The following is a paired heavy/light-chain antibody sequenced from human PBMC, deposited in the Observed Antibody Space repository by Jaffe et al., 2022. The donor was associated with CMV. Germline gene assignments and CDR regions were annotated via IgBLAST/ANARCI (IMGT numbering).Heavy chain of an antibody. CDR2: VHPRDSDT. D-gene: IGHD3-16*01. CDR1: GYTFTNYW. CDR3: ARYDLNVGAFDL. Sequence: EVQLVQSGAEVKKPGESLKISCQVSGYTFTNYWVGWVRQVPGKGLELMGIVHPRDSDTRYRPSFQGQVTISADKSIRTVYLLWGSLKASDNGIYYCARYDLNVGAFDLWGQGTVVTVSS. J-gene: IGHJ3*01. V-gene: IGHV5-51*01.
Light chain of an antibody. V-gene: IGLV3-19*01. J-gene: IGLJ3*02. CDR2: GKN. CDR1: TLRNYH. Sequence: SSELTQDPAVSVALGQTVKITCRGDTLRNYHASWYQQRPGQAPVVVFSGKNIRPSGIPDRFSGSSSGNTASLTITGAQAEDEADYYCNSRDSSGTQWVFGGGTKLTVL. CDR3: NSRDSSGTQWV.